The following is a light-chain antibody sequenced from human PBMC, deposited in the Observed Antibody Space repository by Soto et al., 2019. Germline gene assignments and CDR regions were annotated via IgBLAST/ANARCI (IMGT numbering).Light chain of an antibody. V-gene: IGKV1-5*03. J-gene: IGKJ1*01. CDR1: QTISGN. Sequence: DIQMTQSPSTLSASVGDRVTITCRASQTISGNLAWYKQKPGKAPNLLIYKASYLESGVPSRFSGSGSGAEFTLTISSLQPDDCATYYCQQYTDYSWTFGQGTKVEIK. CDR2: KAS. CDR3: QQYTDYSWT.